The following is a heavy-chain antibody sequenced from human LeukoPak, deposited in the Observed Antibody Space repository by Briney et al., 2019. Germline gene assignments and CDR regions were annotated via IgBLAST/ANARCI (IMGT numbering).Heavy chain of an antibody. CDR2: ISYDGSNK. CDR3: ASPSFTMGSSDY. D-gene: IGHD3-3*01. Sequence: PGGSLRLSCAASGFTFSSYAMHWVRQAPGKGLEWVAVISYDGSNKYYADSVKGRFTISRDNSKNTLYLQMNSLRAEDTAVYYCASPSFTMGSSDYWGQGTLVTVSS. CDR1: GFTFSSYA. J-gene: IGHJ4*02. V-gene: IGHV3-30-3*01.